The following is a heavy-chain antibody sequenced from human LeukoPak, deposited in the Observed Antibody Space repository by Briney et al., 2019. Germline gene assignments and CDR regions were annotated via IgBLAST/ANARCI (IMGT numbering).Heavy chain of an antibody. CDR3: ASSGGPIVVVIWDY. V-gene: IGHV3-30*02. Sequence: PGGSLRLSCAASGFTFSSYGMHWVRQAPGKGLEWVAFIRYDGSNKYYADSVKGRFTISRDNSKNTLYLQMNSLRAEDTAVYYCASSGGPIVVVIWDYWGQGTLVTVSS. CDR1: GFTFSSYG. J-gene: IGHJ4*02. CDR2: IRYDGSNK. D-gene: IGHD3-22*01.